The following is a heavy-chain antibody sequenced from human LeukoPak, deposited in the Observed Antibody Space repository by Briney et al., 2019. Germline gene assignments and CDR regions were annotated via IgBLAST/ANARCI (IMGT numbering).Heavy chain of an antibody. CDR3: ARHFVYYDILTGYSPKLFDY. CDR1: GGSISSYY. CDR2: IYYSGST. J-gene: IGHJ4*02. V-gene: IGHV4-59*08. D-gene: IGHD3-9*01. Sequence: SETLSLTCTVSGGSISSYYWSWIRQPPGKGLEWIGYIYYSGSTNYNPSLKSRVTISVDTSKNQFSLKLSSVTAADTAVYYCARHFVYYDILTGYSPKLFDYWGQGTLVTVSS.